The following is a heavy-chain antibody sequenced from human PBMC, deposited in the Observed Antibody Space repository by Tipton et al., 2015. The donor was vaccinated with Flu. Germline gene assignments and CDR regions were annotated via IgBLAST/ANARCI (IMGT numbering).Heavy chain of an antibody. CDR1: GYSIRSGYY. CDR3: AMYYYDSSSYYSQGWFDP. CDR2: IHQSGST. V-gene: IGHV4-38-2*01. Sequence: SLTCAVSGYSIRSGYYWDWIRQPPGKGLEWIGSIHQSGSTYYKPSLKSRVTISVDTSKNQFSLKLSSVTAADTAVYYCAMYYYDSSSYYSQGWFDPWGQGTLVTVSS. D-gene: IGHD3-22*01. J-gene: IGHJ5*02.